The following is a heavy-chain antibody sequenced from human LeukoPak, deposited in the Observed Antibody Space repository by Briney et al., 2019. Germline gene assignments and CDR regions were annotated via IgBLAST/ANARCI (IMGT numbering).Heavy chain of an antibody. CDR2: INHSGST. CDR1: GGSFSGYY. Sequence: SETLSLTCAVYGGSFSGYYRSWIRQPPGKGLEWMGEINHSGSTNYNPSLKSRVTISVDTSKNQFSLKLSSVTAADTAVYYCASRRCSSTSCYLNLYWFDPWGQGTLVTVSS. V-gene: IGHV4-34*01. CDR3: ASRRCSSTSCYLNLYWFDP. D-gene: IGHD2-2*01. J-gene: IGHJ5*02.